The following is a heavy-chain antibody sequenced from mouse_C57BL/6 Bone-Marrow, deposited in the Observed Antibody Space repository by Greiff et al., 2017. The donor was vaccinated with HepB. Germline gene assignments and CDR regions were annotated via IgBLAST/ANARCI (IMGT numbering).Heavy chain of an antibody. Sequence: VQLQQPGAELVKPGASVKLSCKASGYTFTSYWMQWVKQRPGQGLEWIGEIDPSDSYTNYNQKFKGKATLTVDTSSSTAYMQLRSLTSEDSAVYYDARKGIDYDDDWFAYWGQGTVVTVSA. V-gene: IGHV1-50*01. CDR1: GYTFTSYW. J-gene: IGHJ3*01. D-gene: IGHD2-4*01. CDR2: IDPSDSYT. CDR3: ARKGIDYDDDWFAY.